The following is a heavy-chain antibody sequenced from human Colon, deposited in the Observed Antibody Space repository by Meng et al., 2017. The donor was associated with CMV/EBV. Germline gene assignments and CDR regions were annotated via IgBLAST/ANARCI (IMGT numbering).Heavy chain of an antibody. CDR2: INPNSGAT. CDR1: GYTFIGYY. Sequence: ASVMVSCKTSGYTFIGYYVHWVRQAPGQGFEWMGWINPNSGATEYAQKFQGRVTMTRDTSLRTAHMEMSSLRSDDTATYYCARLGDRFFDLWGQGTLVTVSS. V-gene: IGHV1-2*02. D-gene: IGHD3-10*01. CDR3: ARLGDRFFDL. J-gene: IGHJ4*02.